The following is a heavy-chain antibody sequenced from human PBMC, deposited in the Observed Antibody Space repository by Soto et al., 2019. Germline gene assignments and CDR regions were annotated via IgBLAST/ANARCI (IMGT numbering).Heavy chain of an antibody. D-gene: IGHD3-10*01. J-gene: IGHJ5*02. CDR3: ARPRGEDFLLSHWFDT. CDR1: GGLFISHV. CDR2: LIPTFGTT. V-gene: IGHV1-69*06. Sequence: SVKVSCKASGGLFISHVIIWVRQAPGQGLEWMGGLIPTFGTTNYAQKFQGRLTLTADTSTSTVYMELSSLRSEDTAVYYCARPRGEDFLLSHWFDTWGQRTLVTVSS.